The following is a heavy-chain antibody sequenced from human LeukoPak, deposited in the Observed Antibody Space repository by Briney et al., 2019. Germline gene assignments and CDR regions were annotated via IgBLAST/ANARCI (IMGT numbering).Heavy chain of an antibody. Sequence: GGSLRLSCAASGFTFSSYAMHWVRQAPGKGLEWVAVISSDGSNKYYADSVKGRFTISRDNSKNTLYLQMNSLRAEDTAVYYCARGKTQIAAAGTSEYYFDYWGQGTLVTVSS. CDR3: ARGKTQIAAAGTSEYYFDY. J-gene: IGHJ4*02. D-gene: IGHD6-13*01. CDR1: GFTFSSYA. V-gene: IGHV3-30*04. CDR2: ISSDGSNK.